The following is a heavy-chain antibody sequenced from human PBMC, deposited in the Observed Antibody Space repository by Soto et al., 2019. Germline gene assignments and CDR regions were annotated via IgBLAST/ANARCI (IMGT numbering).Heavy chain of an antibody. D-gene: IGHD3-10*01. CDR1: GFTFSGSA. Sequence: EVQLVESGGGLVQPGGSLKLSCAASGFTFSGSAMHWVRQASGKGLEWVGRIRSKANSYATAYAASVKGRFTISRDDSKITAHLPMNSLKTEDTAVYYCTMGVLWFGAYWGQGTLVTVSS. CDR2: IRSKANSYAT. J-gene: IGHJ4*02. CDR3: TMGVLWFGAY. V-gene: IGHV3-73*02.